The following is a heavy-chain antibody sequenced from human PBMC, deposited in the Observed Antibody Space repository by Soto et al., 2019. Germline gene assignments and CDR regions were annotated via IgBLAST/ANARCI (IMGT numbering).Heavy chain of an antibody. V-gene: IGHV4-31*03. D-gene: IGHD6-6*01. CDR1: GDSVNSAY. CDR3: ARTDAYNSSFFDS. Sequence: QVQLQEMGPGLVKPSQTLTITCTVSGDSVNSAYWSWIRQLPGKGLDWMGNIYHTGRTFYNPSLKSRVAISIDTSKPLFSLKMRSVTAADTAVYYCARTDAYNSSFFDSWGLGTVVTVSS. CDR2: IYHTGRT. J-gene: IGHJ4*02.